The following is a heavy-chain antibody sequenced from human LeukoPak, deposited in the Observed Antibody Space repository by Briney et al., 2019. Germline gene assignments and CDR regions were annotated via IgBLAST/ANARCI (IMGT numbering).Heavy chain of an antibody. D-gene: IGHD2-2*01. J-gene: IGHJ5*02. CDR1: GGSISSYY. CDR2: IYYSGST. V-gene: IGHV4-59*08. Sequence: SSETLSLTCTVSGGSISSYYWSWIRQPPGKGLEWIGYIYYSGSTNYNPSLKSRVTISVDTSKNQFSPKLSSVTAADTAVYYCARHIVVVPAAMGWFDPWGQGTLVTVSS. CDR3: ARHIVVVPAAMGWFDP.